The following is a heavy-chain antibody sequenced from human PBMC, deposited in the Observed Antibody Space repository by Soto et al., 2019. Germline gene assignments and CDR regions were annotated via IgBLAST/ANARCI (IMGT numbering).Heavy chain of an antibody. Sequence: QVQLVQSGAEVKKPGASVKVSCKASGYTFTSYYMHWVRQAPGQGLEWMGIIKPSGGSTSYAQKFQGRVNMTRDTSTSTVYMELSSLRSEDTAVYYCARDHPRTPPFDYWGQGTLVTVSS. CDR2: IKPSGGST. CDR3: ARDHPRTPPFDY. CDR1: GYTFTSYY. J-gene: IGHJ4*02. V-gene: IGHV1-46*01.